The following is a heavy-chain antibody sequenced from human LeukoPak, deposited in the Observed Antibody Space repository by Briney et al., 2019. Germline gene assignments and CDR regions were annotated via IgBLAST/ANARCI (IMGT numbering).Heavy chain of an antibody. CDR3: ARELWFGSSYYFDS. J-gene: IGHJ4*02. Sequence: GGSLRLSCAASGFTVSSNYMSWVRQAPGKGLEWVSVLYSGGSTYYADSVKGRFTISRDNSRNTLYLQMNSLRAEDTAVYYCARELWFGSSYYFDSWGQGTLVTVSS. CDR2: LYSGGST. D-gene: IGHD3-10*01. CDR1: GFTVSSNY. V-gene: IGHV3-66*01.